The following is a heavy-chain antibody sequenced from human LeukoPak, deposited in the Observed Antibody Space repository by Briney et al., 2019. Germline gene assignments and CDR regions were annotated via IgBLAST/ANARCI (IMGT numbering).Heavy chain of an antibody. D-gene: IGHD3-9*01. CDR2: ISAYNGNT. V-gene: IGHV1-18*04. CDR3: ARSPDILTGEKFDY. J-gene: IGHJ4*02. Sequence: ASVKVSCKASGYTFTGYYMHWVRQAPGQGLEWMGWISAYNGNTNYAQKLQGRVTMTTDTSTSTAYMELRSLRSDDTAVYYCARSPDILTGEKFDYWGQGTLVTVSS. CDR1: GYTFTGYY.